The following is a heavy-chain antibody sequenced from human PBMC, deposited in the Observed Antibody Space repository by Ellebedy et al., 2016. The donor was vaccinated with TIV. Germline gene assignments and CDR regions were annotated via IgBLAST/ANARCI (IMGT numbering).Heavy chain of an antibody. CDR1: GFTVSSNY. D-gene: IGHD2-2*01. J-gene: IGHJ3*02. Sequence: GGSLRLSCAASGFTVSSNYLTWVRQAPGKGLEWVSTIYSSGSTYYADSVKGRFTISRDNSKNTLYLQMNSLRVEDTAVYYCAKQKSTSAGSSDIWGQGAMVTVSS. CDR2: IYSSGST. CDR3: AKQKSTSAGSSDI. V-gene: IGHV3-53*01.